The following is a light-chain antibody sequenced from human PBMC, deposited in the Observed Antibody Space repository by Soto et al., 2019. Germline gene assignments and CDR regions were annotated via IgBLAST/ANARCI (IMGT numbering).Light chain of an antibody. J-gene: IGLJ2*01. CDR2: LNSDGSH. V-gene: IGLV4-69*01. Sequence: VLTQSPSASASLGASVKLTCTLSRGHSSYAIAWHQQQPEKGPRYLMKLNSDGSHSKGDGIPDRFSGSSSGAERYLTISSLQSEDEADYYCQTWGTVVFGGGTQLTVL. CDR1: RGHSSYA. CDR3: QTWGTVV.